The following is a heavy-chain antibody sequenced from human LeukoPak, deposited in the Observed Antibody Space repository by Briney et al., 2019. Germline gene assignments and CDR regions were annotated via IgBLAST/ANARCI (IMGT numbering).Heavy chain of an antibody. CDR1: GFIFSNYA. V-gene: IGHV3-23*01. J-gene: IGHJ4*02. Sequence: GGSLRLSCAASGAASGFIFSNYAMNGVRQAPGKGLEWVSAISGSGGSTYYADSVKGRFTISRGNSKNTLYLQMNSLRAEDTAVYYCAKSTYGSSWDFDYWGQGTLVTVSS. D-gene: IGHD6-13*01. CDR3: AKSTYGSSWDFDY. CDR2: ISGSGGST.